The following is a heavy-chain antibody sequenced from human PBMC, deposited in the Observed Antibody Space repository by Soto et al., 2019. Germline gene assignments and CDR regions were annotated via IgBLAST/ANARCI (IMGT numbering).Heavy chain of an antibody. V-gene: IGHV3-23*01. D-gene: IGHD2-15*01. CDR2: ISGSGGST. CDR3: AKDLVGSNADYYDY. J-gene: IGHJ4*02. CDR1: GFTFSSYA. Sequence: GGSLRLSCAASGFTFSSYAMSWVRQAPGKGLEWVSTISGSGGSTYYADSVKGRFTISRENSKNTLYLQMNSLRAEDAAVYYCAKDLVGSNADYYDYWGQGTLVTVSS.